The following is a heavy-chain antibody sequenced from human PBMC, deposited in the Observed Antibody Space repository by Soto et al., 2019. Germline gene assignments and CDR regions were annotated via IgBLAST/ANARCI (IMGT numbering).Heavy chain of an antibody. Sequence: GGSLRLSCAASGFTFGGYAMSWVRQAPGKGLEWVSAISGSGGSTYYADSVKGRFTISRDNSKNTLYLQMNSLRAEDTAVYYCAKDDPPDPDIVVAVAASSWGQGTLVTVSS. CDR3: AKDDPPDPDIVVAVAASS. D-gene: IGHD2-15*01. CDR1: GFTFGGYA. CDR2: ISGSGGST. J-gene: IGHJ4*02. V-gene: IGHV3-23*01.